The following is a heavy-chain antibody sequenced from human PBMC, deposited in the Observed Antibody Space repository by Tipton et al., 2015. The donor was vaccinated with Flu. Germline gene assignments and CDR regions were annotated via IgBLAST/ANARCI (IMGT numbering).Heavy chain of an antibody. CDR1: GFTFSDYY. V-gene: IGHV3-11*01. CDR3: ARDRGVGEGNIVVVPAALYYYYGMDV. J-gene: IGHJ6*02. CDR2: ISSSGSTI. Sequence: QLVQSGGGLVKPGGSLRLSCAASGFTFSDYYMSWIRQAPGKGLEWVSYISSSGSTIYYADSVKGRFTISRDNAKNSLYLQMNSLRAEDTAVYYCARDRGVGEGNIVVVPAALYYYYGMDVWGQGTTVTVSS. D-gene: IGHD2-2*01.